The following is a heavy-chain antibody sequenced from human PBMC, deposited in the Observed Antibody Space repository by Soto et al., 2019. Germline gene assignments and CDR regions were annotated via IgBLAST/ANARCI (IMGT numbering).Heavy chain of an antibody. V-gene: IGHV1-18*01. CDR1: GFTFTRYG. J-gene: IGHJ4*02. D-gene: IGHD6-19*01. CDR2: ISAFNGDT. CDR3: ARDSPSSGLLGTNY. Sequence: QVQLVQSGAEVKKPGASVKVSCKASGFTFTRYGISWVRQAPGQGLGWMGWISAFNGDTKYAQRLQGRVSMTTDTSTDTAHMELRSLRSDDTAVYYCARDSPSSGLLGTNYWGQGTLVSVSS.